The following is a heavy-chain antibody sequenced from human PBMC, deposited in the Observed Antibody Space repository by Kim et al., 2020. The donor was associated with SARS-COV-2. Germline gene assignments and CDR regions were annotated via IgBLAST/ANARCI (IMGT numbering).Heavy chain of an antibody. Sequence: GGSLRLSCAASGFTVRNNYISWVRQAPGKGLEWVSVIYSDGSTYYSDSFKDSCTISSYNSKNNLYLQIINLRAEDTAVSYCASTYDSSGYSALWYYY. CDR3: ASTYDSSGYSALWYYY. D-gene: IGHD3-22*01. CDR2: IYSDGST. J-gene: IGHJ6*01. CDR1: GFTVRNNY. V-gene: IGHV3-66*01.